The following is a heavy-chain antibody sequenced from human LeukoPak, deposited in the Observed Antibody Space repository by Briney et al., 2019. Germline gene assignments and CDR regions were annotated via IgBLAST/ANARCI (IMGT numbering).Heavy chain of an antibody. CDR3: ARDWYDYGDHVRHLDY. CDR2: IIPIFGTA. CDR1: GGTFISYA. J-gene: IGHJ4*02. V-gene: IGHV1-69*13. Sequence: GASVKVSCKASGGTFISYAISWVRQAPGQGLEWMGGIIPIFGTANYAQKFQGRVTITADESTSTAYMELSSLRSEDTAVYYCARDWYDYGDHVRHLDYWGQGTLVTVSS. D-gene: IGHD4-17*01.